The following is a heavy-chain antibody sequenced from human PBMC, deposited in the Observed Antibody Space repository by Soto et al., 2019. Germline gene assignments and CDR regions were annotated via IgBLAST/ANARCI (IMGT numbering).Heavy chain of an antibody. CDR3: AAAVLRYFTY. V-gene: IGHV4-34*01. CDR1: GGSFSGYY. Sequence: QVQLQQWGAGLLKPSETLSLTCAVYGGSFSGYYWSWIRQPPGKGLEWIGEINHSGSTNYNPSLKSRVTISVDTSENQFSLKLSSVTAADTAVYYCAAAVLRYFTYWGQGTLVTVSS. J-gene: IGHJ4*02. CDR2: INHSGST. D-gene: IGHD3-9*01.